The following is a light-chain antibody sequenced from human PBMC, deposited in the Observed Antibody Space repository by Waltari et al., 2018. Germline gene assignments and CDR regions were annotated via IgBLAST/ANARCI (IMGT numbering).Light chain of an antibody. CDR3: CSYAGSSTFV. Sequence: QSALTQPASVSGSPGQSITISCTGTSSDVGSYNLVSWYQHHPGKAPKLRIYEVSKRPSGVSHRFSGSKSGNTASLTISGLQAEDEADYYCCSYAGSSTFVFGTGTKVTVL. V-gene: IGLV2-23*02. CDR2: EVS. J-gene: IGLJ1*01. CDR1: SSDVGSYNL.